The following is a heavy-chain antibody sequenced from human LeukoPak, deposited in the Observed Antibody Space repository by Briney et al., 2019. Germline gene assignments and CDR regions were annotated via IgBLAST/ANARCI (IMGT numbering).Heavy chain of an antibody. CDR2: INPNVGST. Sequence: ASVKVSCKASVYTFTIYYMHWVRQAPGQGLEWMGIINPNVGSTNYAQRFQGRVTMTRDTSTATVYMELSSLSSADTAVYYCAGDRAAAAPYYFDYCGHGTLVTASS. J-gene: IGHJ4*01. V-gene: IGHV1-46*01. CDR1: VYTFTIYY. CDR3: AGDRAAAAPYYFDY. D-gene: IGHD6-13*01.